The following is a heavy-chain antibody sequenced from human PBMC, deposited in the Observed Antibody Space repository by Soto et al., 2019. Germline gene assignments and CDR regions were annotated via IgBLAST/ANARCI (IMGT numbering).Heavy chain of an antibody. J-gene: IGHJ4*01. CDR2: TYYRSKWYY. CDR1: VDIVSSNSAG. CDR3: ARGEQYSGRIFDY. Sequence: SQTLSLTCAITVDIVSSNSAGWSCVRQSPSRGLEWLGRTYYRSKWYYEYAVSVRGRITINPDTSKNQYSLQLNSVTPEDTAVYFCARGEQYSGRIFDYWGQGTLVTAPQ. V-gene: IGHV6-1*01. D-gene: IGHD1-26*01.